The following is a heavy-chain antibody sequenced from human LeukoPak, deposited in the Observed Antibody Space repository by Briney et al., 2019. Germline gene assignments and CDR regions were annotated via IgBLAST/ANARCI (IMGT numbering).Heavy chain of an antibody. D-gene: IGHD3-10*01. J-gene: IGHJ4*02. CDR2: IYSDGRT. CDR1: GFAVSSNY. CDR3: AKVKGWYGEGYFDY. Sequence: GGSLRLSCAASGFAVSSNYMNWVRQAPGKGLEWVSVIYSDGRTYYADSVKGRFTISRDISKNTLFLEMTSLRAEDTAVYYCAKVKGWYGEGYFDYWGQGTLVTVSS. V-gene: IGHV3-53*01.